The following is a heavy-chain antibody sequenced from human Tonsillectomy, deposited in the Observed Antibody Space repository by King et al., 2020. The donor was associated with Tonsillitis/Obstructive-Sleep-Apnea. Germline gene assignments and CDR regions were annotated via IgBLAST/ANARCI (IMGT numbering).Heavy chain of an antibody. D-gene: IGHD6-13*01. J-gene: IGHJ6*03. CDR3: ARDGGIAAAGTDYYSMDV. CDR2: INPGGGST. Sequence: VQLVESGAEVKTPGASVKVSCKASGYTFTSYYMHWVRQAPGQGLEWMGIINPGGGSTSYAQKFQGRVTMTRDTSTSTVYMQLSSLGSEDTAVYYCARDGGIAAAGTDYYSMDVWGKGTTVTVSS. CDR1: GYTFTSYY. V-gene: IGHV1-46*01.